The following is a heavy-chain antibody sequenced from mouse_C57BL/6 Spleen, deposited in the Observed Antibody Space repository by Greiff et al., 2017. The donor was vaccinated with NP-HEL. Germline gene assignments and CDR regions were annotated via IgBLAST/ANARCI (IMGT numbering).Heavy chain of an antibody. D-gene: IGHD1-2*01. CDR1: GFTFSDYG. Sequence: EVQGVESGGGLVQPGGSLKLSCAASGFTFSDYGMAWVRQAPRKGPEWVAFISNLAYSIYYADTVTGRFTISRENAKNTLYLEMSSLRSEDTAMYYCARHGITTAYWYFEVWGTGTTVTVSS. J-gene: IGHJ1*03. CDR3: ARHGITTAYWYFEV. V-gene: IGHV5-15*01. CDR2: ISNLAYSI.